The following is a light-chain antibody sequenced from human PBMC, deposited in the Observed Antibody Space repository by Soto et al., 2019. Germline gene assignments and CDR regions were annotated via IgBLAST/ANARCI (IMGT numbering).Light chain of an antibody. V-gene: IGKV2D-29*01. CDR2: EGS. CDR1: QSLLXSDGKTH. J-gene: IGKJ5*01. Sequence: EIVVTQTPLSLXXTPXXPASISCKSXQSLLXSDGKTHLYWYLQKPGQPPQLLIREGSHRFSGVPERFSGSGSGTDFTLKISRVEAXXXXXXXXXXXXXVXFTFGGGT. CDR3: XXXXXVXFT.